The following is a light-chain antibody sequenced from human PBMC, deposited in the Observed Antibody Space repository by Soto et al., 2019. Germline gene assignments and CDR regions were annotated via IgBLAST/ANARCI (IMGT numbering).Light chain of an antibody. CDR1: QSVSSY. J-gene: IGKJ3*01. CDR3: QQRSNWPPGFT. CDR2: DAS. Sequence: EIVLTQSPATLSLSPGERATLSCGASQSVSSYLAWYQQKPGQAPRLLIYDASNRATGIPARFSGSGSGTDFTLTISSLEPEDFAVYYCQQRSNWPPGFTFGPRTKVDIK. V-gene: IGKV3-11*01.